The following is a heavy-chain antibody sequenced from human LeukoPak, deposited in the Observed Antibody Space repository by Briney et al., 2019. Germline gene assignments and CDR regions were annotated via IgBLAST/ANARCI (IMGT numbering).Heavy chain of an antibody. CDR1: GFTFSSYA. CDR2: ISGSGGST. CDR3: AGDLNYYRPGETNYYYYYYMDV. Sequence: GGSLRLSCAASGFTFSSYAMSWVRQAPGKGLEWVSAISGSGGSTYYADSVKGRFTISRDNSKNTLYLQMNSLRAEDTAVYYCAGDLNYYRPGETNYYYYYYMDVWGKGTTVTVSS. D-gene: IGHD3-10*01. V-gene: IGHV3-23*01. J-gene: IGHJ6*03.